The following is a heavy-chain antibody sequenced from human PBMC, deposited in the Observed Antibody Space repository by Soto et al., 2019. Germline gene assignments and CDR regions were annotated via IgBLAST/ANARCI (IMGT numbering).Heavy chain of an antibody. CDR2: IYPGDSDT. J-gene: IGHJ3*02. V-gene: IGHV5-51*01. D-gene: IGHD3-16*01. CDR1: GYSFTSYW. Sequence: GESLKISCKGSGYSFTSYWIGWVRQMPGKGLEWMGIIYPGDSDTRYSPSFGGQVTISVDKSITTAYLQWSSLEASDSAMYYCARQGDMAATPADAFDIWGQGTMVTVSS. CDR3: ARQGDMAATPADAFDI.